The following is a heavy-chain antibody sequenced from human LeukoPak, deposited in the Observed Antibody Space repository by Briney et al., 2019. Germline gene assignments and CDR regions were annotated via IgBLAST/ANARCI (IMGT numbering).Heavy chain of an antibody. CDR3: ARSGASVVGTPRGFDYYYYGMDV. J-gene: IGHJ6*02. Sequence: ASVKVSCKASGYTFTDYYMHWVRQAPGQGLDWVGWINPTSGATNYAQKFQGRVTMTRDTSNNTSYMELSRLRSDDTAVYYCARSGASVVGTPRGFDYYYYGMDVWGQGTTVTVSS. D-gene: IGHD4-23*01. V-gene: IGHV1-2*02. CDR1: GYTFTDYY. CDR2: INPTSGAT.